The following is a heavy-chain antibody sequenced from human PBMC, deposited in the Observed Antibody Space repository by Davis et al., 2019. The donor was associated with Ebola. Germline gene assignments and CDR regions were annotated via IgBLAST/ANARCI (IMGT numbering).Heavy chain of an antibody. V-gene: IGHV1-2*02. Sequence: ASVKVSCKASGYSFTGYYMHWVRQAPGQGLEWMGWINPNSGGTNYAQKFQGRVTMTRDTSTSTVYMELYSLRYDDTAVYYCARDETQPDSLRYHFEFWGQGTLVTVSS. D-gene: IGHD2-2*02. J-gene: IGHJ4*02. CDR3: ARDETQPDSLRYHFEF. CDR2: INPNSGGT. CDR1: GYSFTGYY.